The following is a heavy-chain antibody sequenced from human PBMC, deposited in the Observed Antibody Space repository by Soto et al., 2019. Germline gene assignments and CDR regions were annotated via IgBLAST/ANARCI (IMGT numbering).Heavy chain of an antibody. CDR1: GGTFSSYA. Sequence: QVQLVQSRAEVKKPGSSVKVSCKASGGTFSSYAISWVRQAPGQGLEWMGGIIPIFGTANYAQKFQGRVTITADESTSTAYMELSSLRSEDTAVYYCAVLDPEIKGVGYFDYWGQGTLVTVSS. J-gene: IGHJ4*02. D-gene: IGHD3-3*01. V-gene: IGHV1-69*01. CDR3: AVLDPEIKGVGYFDY. CDR2: IIPIFGTA.